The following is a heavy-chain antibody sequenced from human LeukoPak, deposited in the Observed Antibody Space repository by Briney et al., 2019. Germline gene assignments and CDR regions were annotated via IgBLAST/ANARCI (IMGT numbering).Heavy chain of an antibody. CDR2: ISSSSSYI. Sequence: GGSLRLSCAASGSTFSSYSMNWVRQAPGKGLEWVSSISSSSSYIYYADSVKGRFTISRDNAKNSLYLQMNSLRAEDTAVYYCARHSGSYHGPRYFDYWGQGTLVTVSS. CDR1: GSTFSSYS. V-gene: IGHV3-21*01. D-gene: IGHD1-26*01. J-gene: IGHJ4*02. CDR3: ARHSGSYHGPRYFDY.